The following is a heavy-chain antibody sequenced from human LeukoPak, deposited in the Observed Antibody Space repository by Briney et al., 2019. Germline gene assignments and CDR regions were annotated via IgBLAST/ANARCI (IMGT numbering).Heavy chain of an antibody. CDR2: IDPSDSYT. D-gene: IGHD6-19*01. V-gene: IGHV5-10-1*01. CDR3: ASTPIAVAGIGSFDI. J-gene: IGHJ3*02. Sequence: GESLRISCKGSGYSFTSYWISWVRQMPGKGLEWMGRIDPSDSYTNYSPSFQGHVTISADKSISTAYLQWSSLKASDTAMYHCASTPIAVAGIGSFDIWGQGTMVTVSS. CDR1: GYSFTSYW.